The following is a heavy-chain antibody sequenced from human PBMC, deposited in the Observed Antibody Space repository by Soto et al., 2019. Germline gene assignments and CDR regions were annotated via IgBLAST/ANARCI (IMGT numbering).Heavy chain of an antibody. CDR1: GFIFNNYG. CDR2: ISRDGSDK. V-gene: IGHV3-30*18. D-gene: IGHD2-8*01. J-gene: IGHJ4*02. Sequence: QVQLVESGGGVVQPGRSLKLSCAASGFIFNNYGMHWVRQAPGKGLEWVAVISRDGSDKYQSDSTRGRFTIARDNSNNTLYLQMNSLSAEDTAMYYCAKGVSPSRIDFLYDFWGQGTRVTVSS. CDR3: AKGVSPSRIDFLYDF.